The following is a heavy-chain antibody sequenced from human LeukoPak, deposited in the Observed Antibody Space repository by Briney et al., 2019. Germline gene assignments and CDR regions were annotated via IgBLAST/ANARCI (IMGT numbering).Heavy chain of an antibody. CDR3: TRVGYIDEGIDY. CDR2: IKQDGSKK. D-gene: IGHD5-24*01. V-gene: IGHV3-7*04. Sequence: GGSLRLSCVASGFPFSSYWMTWVRQAPGKGLEWVANIKQDGSKKSYVDSVKGRFTISRDNAKNSLYLQMNSLRAEDTAIYYCTRVGYIDEGIDYWGQGTQVTVSS. J-gene: IGHJ4*02. CDR1: GFPFSSYW.